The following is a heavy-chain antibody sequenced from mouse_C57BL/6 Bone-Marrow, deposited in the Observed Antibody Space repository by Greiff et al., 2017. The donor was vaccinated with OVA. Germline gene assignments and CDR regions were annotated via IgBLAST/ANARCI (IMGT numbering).Heavy chain of an antibody. V-gene: IGHV1-64*01. J-gene: IGHJ3*01. CDR3: ARCDYDRGAWFAY. Sequence: QVQLQQPGAELVKPGASVKLSCKASGYTFTSYWMHWVKQRPGQGLEWIGMIHPNSGSTNYNEKFKSKDTLTVDKSSSTAYMQLSSLTSEDSAVYYCARCDYDRGAWFAYWGQGTLVTVSA. CDR2: IHPNSGST. D-gene: IGHD2-4*01. CDR1: GYTFTSYW.